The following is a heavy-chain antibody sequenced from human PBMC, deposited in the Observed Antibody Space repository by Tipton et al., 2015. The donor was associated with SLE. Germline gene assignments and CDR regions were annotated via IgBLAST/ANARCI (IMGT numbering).Heavy chain of an antibody. CDR2: MNPNSGNT. Sequence: QSGPEVKKPGASVMVSCKASGDTFTSYDINWVRLATGQGLVCMGWMNPNSGNTGYAQKFQGRVTMTRNTSISTAYMELSSLGSEDTSVYYCASSYIVANGYMDVWGKGTTVTVSS. V-gene: IGHV1-8*01. CDR1: GDTFTSYD. CDR3: ASSYIVANGYMDV. D-gene: IGHD2-15*01. J-gene: IGHJ6*03.